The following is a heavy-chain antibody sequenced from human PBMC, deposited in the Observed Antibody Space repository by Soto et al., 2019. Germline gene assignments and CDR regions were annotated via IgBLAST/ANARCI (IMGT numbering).Heavy chain of an antibody. J-gene: IGHJ6*02. CDR3: ARDRKDDILSGYYKYYYYYYGMDV. D-gene: IGHD3-9*01. CDR1: GYTFTSYG. CDR2: ISAYNGNT. Sequence: VASVKVSCKASGYTFTSYGISWVRQAPGQGLEWMGWISAYNGNTNYAQKLQGRVTMTTDTSTSTAYMGLRSLGSDDTAVYYCARDRKDDILSGYYKYYYYYYGMDVWGQGTTVTVSS. V-gene: IGHV1-18*04.